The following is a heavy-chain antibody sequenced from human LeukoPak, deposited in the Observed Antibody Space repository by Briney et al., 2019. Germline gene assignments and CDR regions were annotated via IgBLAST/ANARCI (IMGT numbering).Heavy chain of an antibody. CDR2: INPNSGGT. CDR3: ARSGTGYYFTDVDY. Sequence: GASVKVSCKASGYTFTRYGISWVRQAPGQGLEWMGWINPNSGGTNYAQKFQGRVTMTRDTSISTAYMELSRLRSDDTAVYYCARSGTGYYFTDVDYWGQGTLVTVSS. V-gene: IGHV1-2*02. J-gene: IGHJ4*02. D-gene: IGHD3/OR15-3a*01. CDR1: GYTFTRYG.